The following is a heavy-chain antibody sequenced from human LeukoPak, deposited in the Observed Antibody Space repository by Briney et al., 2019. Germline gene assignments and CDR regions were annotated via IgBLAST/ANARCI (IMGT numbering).Heavy chain of an antibody. D-gene: IGHD1-26*01. CDR2: ISWNSGSI. Sequence: PGRSLRLSCVASGFTFDDYAMHWVRQAPGKGLEWVSGISWNSGSIGYADSVKGRFTISRDNAKNSLYLQMNSLRAEDTALYYCAKDTGLVGASGGYFDYWGQGTLVTVSS. V-gene: IGHV3-9*01. J-gene: IGHJ4*02. CDR3: AKDTGLVGASGGYFDY. CDR1: GFTFDDYA.